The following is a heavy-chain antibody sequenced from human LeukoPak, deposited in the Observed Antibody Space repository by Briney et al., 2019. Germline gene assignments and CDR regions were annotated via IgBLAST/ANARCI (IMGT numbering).Heavy chain of an antibody. CDR2: INAGNGNT. J-gene: IGHJ4*02. Sequence: WASVKVSCKASGYTFTSYALHWVRRAPGQGLEWMGWINAGNGNTKYSQKFQGRVTFTRDTSASTAYMELSSLRSEDTAVYYCAREHSTSWSDLDYWGQGTLVTVSS. CDR1: GYTFTSYA. D-gene: IGHD6-13*01. V-gene: IGHV1-3*01. CDR3: AREHSTSWSDLDY.